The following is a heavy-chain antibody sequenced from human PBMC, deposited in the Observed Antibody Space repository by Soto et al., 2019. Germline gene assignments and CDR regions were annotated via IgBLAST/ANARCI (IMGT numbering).Heavy chain of an antibody. D-gene: IGHD3-10*01. CDR1: GYSFTSYW. Sequence: PGESLKISCKGSGYSFTSYWIGWVRQMPGKGLEWMGIIYPGDSDTRYSPSFQGQVTISADKSISTAYLQWSSLKASDTAMYYCARHNPISGSRLHPYYYTDVWGKGTTVTVSS. CDR2: IYPGDSDT. CDR3: ARHNPISGSRLHPYYYTDV. J-gene: IGHJ6*03. V-gene: IGHV5-51*01.